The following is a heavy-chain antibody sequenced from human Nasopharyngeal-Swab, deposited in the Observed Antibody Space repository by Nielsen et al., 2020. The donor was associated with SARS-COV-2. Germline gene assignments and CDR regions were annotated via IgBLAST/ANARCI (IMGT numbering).Heavy chain of an antibody. V-gene: IGHV1-18*01. J-gene: IGHJ4*02. CDR3: ARDDSSNYDFWSGYYTSFDY. Sequence: ASVKVSCKASGYTFTSYGISWVRQVPGQGLEWMGWICAYNGNTNYAQKLQGRVTMTTDTSTSTAYMELRSLRSADTAVYYCARDDSSNYDFWSGYYTSFDYWGQGTLVTVSS. CDR1: GYTFTSYG. CDR2: ICAYNGNT. D-gene: IGHD3-3*01.